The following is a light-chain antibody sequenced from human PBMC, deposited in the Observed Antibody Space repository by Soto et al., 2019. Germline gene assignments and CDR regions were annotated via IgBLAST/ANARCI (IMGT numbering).Light chain of an antibody. V-gene: IGKV1-27*01. J-gene: IGKJ3*01. CDR2: DAS. CDR1: QGISNY. Sequence: DIQMTQSPSSLSASVGDRVTITCRASQGISNYLAWYQQKPGKPPKFLIYDASTLQSGVPSRFSDIDSATDFTLTISSLQPEDVATYYCENYDSVPVIFGPGTKVDI. CDR3: ENYDSVPVI.